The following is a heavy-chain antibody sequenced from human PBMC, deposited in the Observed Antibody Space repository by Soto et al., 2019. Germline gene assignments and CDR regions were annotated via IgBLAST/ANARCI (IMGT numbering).Heavy chain of an antibody. CDR2: IYPGDSDT. CDR1: GYSFTSYW. D-gene: IGHD5-12*01. J-gene: IGHJ4*02. Sequence: GESLKISCKGSGYSFTSYWIGWVRQMPGKGLEWMGIIYPGDSDTRYSPSFQGQVTISADKSISTAYLQWSSLKASDTAMYYCARGVRYSGYSGYVQVDGFDYWGQGTLVTVSS. V-gene: IGHV5-51*01. CDR3: ARGVRYSGYSGYVQVDGFDY.